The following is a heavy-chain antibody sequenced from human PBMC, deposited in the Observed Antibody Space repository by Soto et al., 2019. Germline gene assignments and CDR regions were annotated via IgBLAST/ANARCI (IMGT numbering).Heavy chain of an antibody. Sequence: PSQTLSLTCVISGDSVSSNNAAWNWIRQSPSRGLEWLGRTYYRSKWYNDYAVSVKSRIDINPDTSKNQFSLQMNSLRTEDTALIYCAKALSRSGYGYYYGMDVWAQGPRVTVSS. CDR1: GDSVSSNNAA. J-gene: IGHJ6*02. V-gene: IGHV6-1*01. CDR3: AKALSRSGYGYYYGMDV. CDR2: TYYRSKWYN. D-gene: IGHD6-13*01.